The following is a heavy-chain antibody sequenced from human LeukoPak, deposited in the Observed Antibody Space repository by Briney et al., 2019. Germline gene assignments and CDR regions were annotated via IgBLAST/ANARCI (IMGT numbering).Heavy chain of an antibody. V-gene: IGHV4-39*07. Sequence: SETLSLTCTVSGGSISSSSYYWGWIRQPPGKGLEWIGSIYYSGSTYYNPSLKSRVTISVDTSKNQFSLKLSSVTAADTAVYYCARDRTIFEVRYMDVWGKGTTVTVSS. CDR1: GGSISSSSYY. CDR3: ARDRTIFEVRYMDV. J-gene: IGHJ6*03. CDR2: IYYSGST. D-gene: IGHD3-3*01.